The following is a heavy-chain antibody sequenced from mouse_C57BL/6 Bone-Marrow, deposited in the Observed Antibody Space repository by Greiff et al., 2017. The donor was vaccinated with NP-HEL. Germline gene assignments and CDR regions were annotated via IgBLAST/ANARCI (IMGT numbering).Heavy chain of an antibody. V-gene: IGHV1-19*01. CDR2: INPYNGGT. CDR3: ARDHYGSSYGWYFDV. J-gene: IGHJ1*03. CDR1: GYTFTDYY. Sequence: EVQLQQSGPVLVKPGASVKMSCKASGYTFTDYYMNWVKQSHGKSLEWIGVINPYNGGTSYNQKFKGKATLTVDKSSSTAYMELNSLTSEDSAVYYCARDHYGSSYGWYFDVWGTGTTVTVSS. D-gene: IGHD1-1*01.